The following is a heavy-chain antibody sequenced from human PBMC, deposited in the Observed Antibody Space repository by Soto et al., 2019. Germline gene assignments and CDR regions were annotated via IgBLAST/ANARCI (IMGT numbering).Heavy chain of an antibody. J-gene: IGHJ4*02. CDR1: GYSITNHG. CDR3: GKDIRSGSIDY. V-gene: IGHV3-33*06. Sequence: QVRLAQSGGGVVQPGRSLTLSCAASGYSITNHGMHWVRQAPGKGLEWVALIWAHGTEQYYADSVKGRFTVSRDTSTNTVYQQMNSLRAEDTARYYCGKDIRSGSIDYWGQGTLVTVSS. D-gene: IGHD1-1*01. CDR2: IWAHGTEQ.